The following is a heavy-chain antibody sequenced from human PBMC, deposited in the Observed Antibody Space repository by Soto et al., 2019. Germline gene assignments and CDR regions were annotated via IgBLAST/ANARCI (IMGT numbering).Heavy chain of an antibody. CDR2: ITRTDST. CDR1: GFTFSNYA. Sequence: EVQLLESGGGLVQPGGSLRLSCTASGFTFSNYAMSWVRQAPGKGLEWVSAITRTDSTYYADSVKGRFTISRDNSRNTLYLQMNSLGAEDAALYYCAKSGANIRYYHYGLDVWGRGTTVTVSS. J-gene: IGHJ6*02. D-gene: IGHD3-10*01. V-gene: IGHV3-23*01. CDR3: AKSGANIRYYHYGLDV.